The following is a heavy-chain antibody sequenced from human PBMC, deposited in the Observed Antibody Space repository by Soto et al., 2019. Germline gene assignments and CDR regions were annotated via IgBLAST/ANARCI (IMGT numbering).Heavy chain of an antibody. CDR3: ARESKVATIKEFDY. CDR2: IIPIFGTA. D-gene: IGHD5-12*01. CDR1: GGTFSSYA. J-gene: IGHJ4*02. V-gene: IGHV1-69*13. Sequence: GASVQVSCKASGGTFSSYAISWVRQAPGQGLEWMGGIIPIFGTANYAQKFQGRVTITADESTSTAYMELSSLRSEDTAVYYCARESKVATIKEFDYWGQGTLVTVSS.